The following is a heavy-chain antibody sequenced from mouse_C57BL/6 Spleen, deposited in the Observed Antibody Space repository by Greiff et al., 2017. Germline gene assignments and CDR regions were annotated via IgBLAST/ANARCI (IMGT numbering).Heavy chain of an antibody. D-gene: IGHD2-1*01. CDR2: ISYDGSN. CDR1: GYSITSGYY. V-gene: IGHV3-6*01. CDR3: ARDYGNYLAWFAY. J-gene: IGHJ3*01. Sequence: EVKLLESGPGLVKPSQSLSLTCSVTGYSITSGYYWNWIRQFPGNKLEWMGYISYDGSNNYNPSLKNRISITRDTSKNQFFLKLNSVTTEDTATYYCARDYGNYLAWFAYWGQGTLVTVSA.